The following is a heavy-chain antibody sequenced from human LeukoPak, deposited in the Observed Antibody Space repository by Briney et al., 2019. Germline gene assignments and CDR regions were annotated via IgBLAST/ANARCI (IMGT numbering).Heavy chain of an antibody. Sequence: GASVKVSCKASGYTFTGYYMHWVRQAPGQGLEWMGRIIPILGIANYAQKFQGRVTITADKSTSTAYMELSSLRSEDTAVYYCARGDDYGGICGWFDPWGQGTLVTVSS. CDR2: IIPILGIA. CDR3: ARGDDYGGICGWFDP. CDR1: GYTFTGYY. J-gene: IGHJ5*02. D-gene: IGHD4-17*01. V-gene: IGHV1-69*04.